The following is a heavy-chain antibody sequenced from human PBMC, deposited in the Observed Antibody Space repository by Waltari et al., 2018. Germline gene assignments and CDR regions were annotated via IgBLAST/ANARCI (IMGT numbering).Heavy chain of an antibody. CDR1: GGSFSGYY. J-gene: IGHJ6*02. V-gene: IGHV4-34*01. Sequence: QVQLQQWGAGLLKPSETLSLTCAVYGGSFSGYYWSWIRQPPGEGLGWIGEINHSGRTNYNPSRKSRVTISVDTSKNQFSLKLSSVTAADTAVYYCARGSRYDFWSGYYYYYYYYGMDVWGQGTTVTVSS. D-gene: IGHD3-3*01. CDR2: INHSGRT. CDR3: ARGSRYDFWSGYYYYYYYYGMDV.